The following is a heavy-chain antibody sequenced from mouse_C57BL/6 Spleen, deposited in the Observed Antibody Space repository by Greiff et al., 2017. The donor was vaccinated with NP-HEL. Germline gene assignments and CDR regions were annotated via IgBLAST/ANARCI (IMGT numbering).Heavy chain of an antibody. D-gene: IGHD2-3*01. CDR1: GYTFTSYW. V-gene: IGHV1-64*01. J-gene: IGHJ3*01. CDR2: IHPNSGST. CDR3: ARGYDVYDFAY. Sequence: QVQLKQPGAELVKPGASVKLSCKASGYTFTSYWMHWVKQRPGQGLEWIGMIHPNSGSTNYNEKFKSKATLTVDKSSSTAYMQLSSLTSEDSAVYYCARGYDVYDFAYWGQGTLVTVSA.